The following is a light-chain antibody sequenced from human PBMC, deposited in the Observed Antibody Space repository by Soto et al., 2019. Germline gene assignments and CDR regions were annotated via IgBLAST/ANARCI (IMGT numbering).Light chain of an antibody. CDR3: QSYDSSLSALVV. V-gene: IGLV1-40*01. CDR1: SSNIGAGYD. J-gene: IGLJ2*01. CDR2: GNS. Sequence: QSVLTQPPSVSGAPGQRVTISCTGSSSNIGAGYDVHWYQQLPGTAPKLLIYGNSNRPSGVPDRFSGSKSGTSASLAITGLQAEDEADYYCQSYDSSLSALVVFGGGTKRTVL.